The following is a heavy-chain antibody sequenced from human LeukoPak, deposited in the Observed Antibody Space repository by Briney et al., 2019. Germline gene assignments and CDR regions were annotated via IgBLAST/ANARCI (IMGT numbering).Heavy chain of an antibody. Sequence: PSETLSLTCTVSGGSISSYYWSWIRQPAGKGLEWIGRIFASGSTNYNPSLKSRVTISVDTSKNQFSLKLSSVTAADTAVYFCARSLEAAREFDYWGQGTLVTVPS. J-gene: IGHJ4*02. V-gene: IGHV4-4*07. D-gene: IGHD6-6*01. CDR2: IFASGST. CDR1: GGSISSYY. CDR3: ARSLEAAREFDY.